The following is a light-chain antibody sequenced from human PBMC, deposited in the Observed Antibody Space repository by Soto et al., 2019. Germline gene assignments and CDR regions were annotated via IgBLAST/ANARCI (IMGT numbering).Light chain of an antibody. CDR1: QGISCY. V-gene: IGKV1-8*01. Sequence: AIRMTQSPSSFSASTGDRVTIPCRASQGISCYLAWYQQKPGKAPKLLIYAASTLRSGVPSRFSGSGSGTDFTLTISCLQSEDFATNYCQQYYSYPLTFGQGTKLEIK. CDR3: QQYYSYPLT. CDR2: AAS. J-gene: IGKJ2*01.